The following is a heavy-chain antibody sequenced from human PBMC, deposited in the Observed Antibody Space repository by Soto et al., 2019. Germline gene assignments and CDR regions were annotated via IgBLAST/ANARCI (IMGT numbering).Heavy chain of an antibody. D-gene: IGHD3-10*01. CDR3: ARDFGMVRGVIIHPLDY. Sequence: QVQLVQSGAEVKKPGASVKVSCKASGYTFTSYYMHWVRQAPGQGLEWMGIINPSGGSTSYAQKFQGRGTMTRDPSTSTVYLELSSLRSEDTGVYYCARDFGMVRGVIIHPLDYWGQGTLVTVSS. J-gene: IGHJ4*02. CDR2: INPSGGST. V-gene: IGHV1-46*01. CDR1: GYTFTSYY.